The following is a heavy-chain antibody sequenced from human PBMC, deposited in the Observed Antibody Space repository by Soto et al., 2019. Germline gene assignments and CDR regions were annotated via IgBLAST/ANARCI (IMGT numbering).Heavy chain of an antibody. J-gene: IGHJ4*02. CDR1: GFTFSDYY. Sequence: GGSLRLSCAASGFTFSDYYMSWIRQAPGKGLEWVSYISSSGSTIYYADSVKGRFTISRDNVKNSLYLQMNSLRAEDTAVYYCARDRRIAVAGFDYWGQGTLVTVSS. CDR3: ARDRRIAVAGFDY. CDR2: ISSSGSTI. V-gene: IGHV3-11*01. D-gene: IGHD6-19*01.